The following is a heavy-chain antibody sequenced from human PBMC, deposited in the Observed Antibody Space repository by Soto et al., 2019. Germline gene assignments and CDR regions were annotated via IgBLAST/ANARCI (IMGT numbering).Heavy chain of an antibody. CDR2: IVVGSGNT. J-gene: IGHJ4*02. V-gene: IGHV1-58*02. D-gene: IGHD3-22*01. CDR3: AASYDSSGVYDY. Sequence: SVKVSCKAAGFTFTSSAMQWVRQARGQRLEWIGWIVVGSGNTNYAQKFQERVTITRDMSTSTAYMELSSLRSEDTAVYYCAASYDSSGVYDYWGQGTLVTVSS. CDR1: GFTFTSSA.